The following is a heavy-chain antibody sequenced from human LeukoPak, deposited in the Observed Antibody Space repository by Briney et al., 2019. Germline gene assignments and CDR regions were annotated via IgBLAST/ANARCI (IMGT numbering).Heavy chain of an antibody. CDR3: ASQDGNSGYYYYYYMDV. J-gene: IGHJ6*03. CDR2: IYPGDSDT. V-gene: IGHV5-51*01. Sequence: GESLKISCKGTGYSFTSYWIGWVRQMPGKGLEWMGIIYPGDSDTRYSPSFQGQVTISADKSISTAYLQWSSLKASDTAMYYYASQDGNSGYYYYYYMDVWGKGTTVTVSS. CDR1: GYSFTSYW. D-gene: IGHD1-7*01.